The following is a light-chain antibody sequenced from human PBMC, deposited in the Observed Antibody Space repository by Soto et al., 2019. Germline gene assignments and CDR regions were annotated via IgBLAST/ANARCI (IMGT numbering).Light chain of an antibody. CDR2: AAS. CDR1: QGISNY. V-gene: IGKV1-27*01. Sequence: DIQMTQSPSSLSASVGDRVTITCRASQGISNYLAWYQQKPGKVPKLLIYAASTLQSGVPSRFSGSGSGTDFTLTISSLQPADVATYYCQKYNSALTFGGGTKVEIK. J-gene: IGKJ4*01. CDR3: QKYNSALT.